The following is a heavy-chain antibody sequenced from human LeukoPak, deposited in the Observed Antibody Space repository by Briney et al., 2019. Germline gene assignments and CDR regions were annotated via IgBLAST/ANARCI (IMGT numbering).Heavy chain of an antibody. CDR1: GYTFTGYY. CDR2: INPNSGGT. Sequence: GASVKVSCKASGYTFTGYYMHWVRQAPGQGLEWMGWINPNSGGTNYAQKFQGRVTMTRDTPISTAYMELSRLRSDDTAVYYCARDISGFGELPLYYFDYWGQGTLVTVSS. D-gene: IGHD3-10*01. CDR3: ARDISGFGELPLYYFDY. J-gene: IGHJ4*02. V-gene: IGHV1-2*02.